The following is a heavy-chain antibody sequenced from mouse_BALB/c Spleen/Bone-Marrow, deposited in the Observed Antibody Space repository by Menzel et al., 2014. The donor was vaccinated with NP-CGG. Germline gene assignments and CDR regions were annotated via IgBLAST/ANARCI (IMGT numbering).Heavy chain of an antibody. CDR1: GYRFTSYY. CDR3: ARGKDAMDC. V-gene: IGHV1-66*01. Sequence: QVQLKDSGPELVKPGASVKISCKASGYRFTSYYIHRVKQRPGQGLEWIGWIFPVSVNNKYNEKFKGKATLTADTSSSTAYMQLSSLTSEDSAVYFCARGKDAMDCRGQGTSVTVSS. J-gene: IGHJ4*01. CDR2: IFPVSVNN.